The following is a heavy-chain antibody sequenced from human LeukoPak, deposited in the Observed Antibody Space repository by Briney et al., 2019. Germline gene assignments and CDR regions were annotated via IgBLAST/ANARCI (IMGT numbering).Heavy chain of an antibody. Sequence: GGSLRLSCAASGFAFRSYGMSWVRQAPGKGLEWVSAISGNGVGTYYADSVKGRFTISRDNSKNTLYPQMNNLRAEDTAVYYCAKDLAWGLDYRGQGTPVTVSS. CDR3: AKDLAWGLDY. V-gene: IGHV3-23*01. CDR1: GFAFRSYG. D-gene: IGHD7-27*01. J-gene: IGHJ4*02. CDR2: ISGNGVGT.